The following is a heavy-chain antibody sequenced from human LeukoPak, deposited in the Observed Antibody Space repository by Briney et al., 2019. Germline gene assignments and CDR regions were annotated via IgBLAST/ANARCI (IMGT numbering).Heavy chain of an antibody. CDR1: GFTFSSYV. V-gene: IGHV3-33*01. CDR3: ARGLAAAAAAGDWFDP. Sequence: PGGSLRLSCAASGFTFSSYVMHWVRQAPGKGLEWVAVIWYDGSNKYYADSVKGRFTISRDNSKNTLYLQMNSLRAEDTAVYYCARGLAAAAAAGDWFDPWGQGTLVTVSS. D-gene: IGHD6-13*01. CDR2: IWYDGSNK. J-gene: IGHJ5*02.